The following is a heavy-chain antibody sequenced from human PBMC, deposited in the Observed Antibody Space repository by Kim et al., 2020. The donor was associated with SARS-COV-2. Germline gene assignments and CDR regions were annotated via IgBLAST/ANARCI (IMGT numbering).Heavy chain of an antibody. CDR3: AREDGSRYGDRFEY. D-gene: IGHD4-17*01. Sequence: SETLSLTCTVSGGSISSYYWSWIRQPAGKGLEWIGRIYTSGSTNYNPSLKSRVTMSVDTSKNQFSLNLNSVTAADTAVYYCAREDGSRYGDRFEYWGQGTLVTVSS. CDR1: GGSISSYY. V-gene: IGHV4-4*07. CDR2: IYTSGST. J-gene: IGHJ4*02.